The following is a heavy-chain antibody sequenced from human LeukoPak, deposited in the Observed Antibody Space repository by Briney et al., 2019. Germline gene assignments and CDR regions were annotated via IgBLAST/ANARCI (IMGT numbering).Heavy chain of an antibody. D-gene: IGHD3-10*01. CDR3: ARAGYYGSGSYYTNAFDI. Sequence: GASVKVSCKASGGTFSSYAISWVRQAPGQRLEWMGGIIPIFGTANYAQKFQGRVTITTDESTSTAYMELSSLRSEDTAVYYCARAGYYGSGSYYTNAFDIWGQGTMVTVSS. CDR2: IIPIFGTA. V-gene: IGHV1-69*05. CDR1: GGTFSSYA. J-gene: IGHJ3*02.